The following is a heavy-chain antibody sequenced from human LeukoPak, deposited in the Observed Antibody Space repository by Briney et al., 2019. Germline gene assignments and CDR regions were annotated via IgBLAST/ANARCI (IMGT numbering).Heavy chain of an antibody. CDR1: GYTFTSNY. J-gene: IGHJ4*02. CDR2: INPNSGVT. D-gene: IGHD3-22*01. CDR3: ARDRNLYYDSSGYYCMEY. Sequence: ASVKVSCKAFGYTFTSNYMHWVRQAPGQGLEWMGWINPNSGVTNYAQKFQGRVTMTRDTSNSTAYMDLSRLRSDDTAVYYCARDRNLYYDSSGYYCMEYWGQGTLVTVSS. V-gene: IGHV1-2*02.